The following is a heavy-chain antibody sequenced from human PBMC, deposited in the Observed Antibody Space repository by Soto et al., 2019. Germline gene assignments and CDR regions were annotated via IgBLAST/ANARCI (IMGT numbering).Heavy chain of an antibody. Sequence: ESGGGWIQPGGSLRLSCAASGFTFTGNDMNWVRQAPGKGLEWVSLLYSSGSTYYADSVKGRFTISRDNSNNTLYLQMSSLRAEDTAVYYCAARPLLPGAPWGQGTMVTVSS. D-gene: IGHD3-22*01. CDR2: LYSSGST. CDR1: GFTFTGND. CDR3: AARPLLPGAP. V-gene: IGHV3-53*01. J-gene: IGHJ3*01.